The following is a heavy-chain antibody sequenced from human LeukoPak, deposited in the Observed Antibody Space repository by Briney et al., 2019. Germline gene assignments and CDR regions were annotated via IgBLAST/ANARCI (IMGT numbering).Heavy chain of an antibody. CDR2: IYYSGST. D-gene: IGHD3-22*01. J-gene: IGHJ5*02. CDR1: GGSISSGGYY. V-gene: IGHV4-31*03. Sequence: SQTLSLTCTVSGGSISSGGYYWSWIRQHPGKGLEWIGYIYYSGSTHYNPSLKSRVTISVDTSKNQFSLKLSSVTAADTAVYYCARELSYYYDSSGYSPGHWFDPWGQGTLVTVSS. CDR3: ARELSYYYDSSGYSPGHWFDP.